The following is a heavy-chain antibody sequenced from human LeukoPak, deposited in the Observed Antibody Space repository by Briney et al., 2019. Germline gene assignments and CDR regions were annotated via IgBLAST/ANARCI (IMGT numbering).Heavy chain of an antibody. D-gene: IGHD5-24*01. V-gene: IGHV4-61*02. CDR1: GGSISSGSYY. Sequence: SQTLSLTCTVSGGSISSGSYYWSWIRQPAGKGLEWIGRIYTSGSTNYNPSLKSRVTISVDTSKNQFSLKLSSVTAADTAVYYCASASRAGRDGYNSHAFDIWGQGTMVTVSS. J-gene: IGHJ3*02. CDR2: IYTSGST. CDR3: ASASRAGRDGYNSHAFDI.